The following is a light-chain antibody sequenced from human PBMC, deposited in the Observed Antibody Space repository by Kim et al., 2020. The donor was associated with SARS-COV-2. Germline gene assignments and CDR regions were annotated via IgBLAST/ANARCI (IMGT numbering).Light chain of an antibody. CDR2: KAS. J-gene: IGKJ1*01. Sequence: DIQMTQSPSTLSASVGDRVTITCRASQSVSSWLAWYQQKPGKAPKLLIYKASTLEGGVPSRFSGRGSGTEFTLTINTLQPEDFATYYCQQYNSYPRTFGQGTKVDIK. CDR3: QQYNSYPRT. V-gene: IGKV1-5*03. CDR1: QSVSSW.